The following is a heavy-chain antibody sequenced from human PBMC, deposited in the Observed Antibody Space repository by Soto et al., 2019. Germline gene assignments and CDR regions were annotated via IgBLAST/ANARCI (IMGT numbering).Heavy chain of an antibody. CDR3: ASSRRVITVFGYFDY. J-gene: IGHJ4*02. Sequence: ASVKVSCKASGYTFTSYYMHWVRQAPGQGLEWMGRIYPSDGSTSYAQKFQGRVTMTGDTSTSTAYMELSSLRSEDTAVYYCASSRRVITVFGYFDYWGQGTLVTVSS. CDR2: IYPSDGST. CDR1: GYTFTSYY. D-gene: IGHD3-22*01. V-gene: IGHV1-46*01.